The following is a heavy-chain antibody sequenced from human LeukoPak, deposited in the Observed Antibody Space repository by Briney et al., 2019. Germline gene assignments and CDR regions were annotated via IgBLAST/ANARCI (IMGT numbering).Heavy chain of an antibody. CDR1: GGSISTYY. Sequence: PSETLSLTCTVSGGSISTYYWSWIRQPAGKGLEWIGRIHTSGNTDYNPSLKSRVTMSVDTSQNQFSLRLSSVTAADTAVYYCAREGSMTARPFVSIDYWGQGTLVTISP. J-gene: IGHJ4*02. D-gene: IGHD6-6*01. CDR2: IHTSGNT. CDR3: AREGSMTARPFVSIDY. V-gene: IGHV4-4*07.